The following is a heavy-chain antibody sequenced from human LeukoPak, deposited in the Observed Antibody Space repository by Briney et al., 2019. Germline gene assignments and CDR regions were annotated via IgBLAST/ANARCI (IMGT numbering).Heavy chain of an antibody. CDR1: GFTFNKYT. J-gene: IGHJ4*02. V-gene: IGHV3-33*01. Sequence: GGSLRLSCAASGFTFNKYTMHWVRQAPGKGLEWVAIIWYDGSDKYYADSVKGRFTISRDNSKNTLYLQMGSLRAEDMAVYYCARQEYYYDSSGRAFDYWGQGTLVTVSS. D-gene: IGHD3-22*01. CDR2: IWYDGSDK. CDR3: ARQEYYYDSSGRAFDY.